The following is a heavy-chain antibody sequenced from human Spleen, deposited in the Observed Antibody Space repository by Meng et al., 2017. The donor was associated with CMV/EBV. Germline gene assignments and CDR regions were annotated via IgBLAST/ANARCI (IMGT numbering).Heavy chain of an antibody. CDR2: LSGYSSNT. CDR1: GYTFMAYG. D-gene: IGHD2-15*01. CDR3: ARVNDCSSGSCRMGDY. J-gene: IGHJ4*02. V-gene: IGHV1-18*04. Sequence: SGYTFMAYGVTWVRQDPGQGLEWMGWLSGYSSNTSEQKFKGRIIMTTDTSTSTAYLELRSLRSDDTAVYYCARVNDCSSGSCRMGDYWGQGTLVTVSS.